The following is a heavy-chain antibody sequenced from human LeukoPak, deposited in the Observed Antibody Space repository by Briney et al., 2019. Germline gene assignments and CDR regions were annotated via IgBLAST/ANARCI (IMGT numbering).Heavy chain of an antibody. CDR3: ARAPYSGYAYYFDY. V-gene: IGHV3-53*01. J-gene: IGHJ4*02. D-gene: IGHD5-12*01. CDR2: IYSGVST. CDR1: GFTVSSNY. Sequence: GGSLRLSFAASGFTVSSNYMSWVRQAPGKGLEWVSGIYSGVSTYYADSVKGRVTMSRDNSKTTLYLQMNSLRAEDTAVYYCARAPYSGYAYYFDYWGQGTLVTVSS.